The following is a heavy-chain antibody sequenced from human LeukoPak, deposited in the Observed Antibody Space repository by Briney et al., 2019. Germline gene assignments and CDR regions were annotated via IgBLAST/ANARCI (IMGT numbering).Heavy chain of an antibody. CDR3: AREATRPFDP. D-gene: IGHD1-26*01. J-gene: IGHJ5*02. CDR1: GGTFSSYA. CDR2: IIPIFGTA. Sequence: GASVKVSCKASGGTFSSYAISWVRQAPGQGLEWMGGIIPIFGTANYAQKFQGRVTITADESTSTAYMELSSLRSEDTAVYYCAREATRPFDPWDQGTLVTVSS. V-gene: IGHV1-69*13.